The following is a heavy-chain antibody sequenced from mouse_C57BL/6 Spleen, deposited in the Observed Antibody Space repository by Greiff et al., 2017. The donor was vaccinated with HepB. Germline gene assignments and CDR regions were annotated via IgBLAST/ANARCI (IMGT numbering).Heavy chain of an antibody. Sequence: VQLQQSGAELVRPGASVTLSCKASGYTFTDYEMHWVKQTPVHGLEWIGAIDPETGGTAYNQKFKGKAILTADKSSSTAYMELRSLTSEDSAVYYCTMITTVVATDYFDYWGQGTTLTVSS. CDR2: IDPETGGT. CDR3: TMITTVVATDYFDY. V-gene: IGHV1-15*01. CDR1: GYTFTDYE. J-gene: IGHJ2*01. D-gene: IGHD1-1*01.